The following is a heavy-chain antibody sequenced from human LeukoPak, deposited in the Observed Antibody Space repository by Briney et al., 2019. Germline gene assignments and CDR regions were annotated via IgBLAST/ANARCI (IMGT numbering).Heavy chain of an antibody. D-gene: IGHD2-2*01. CDR1: GGSISSYY. J-gene: IGHJ5*02. CDR2: IYTSGST. CDR3: ARGVGYCSSTSCSNWFDP. Sequence: PSETLSLTCTVSGGSISSYYWSWIRQPAGKGLEWIGRIYTSGSTNYNPSPKSRVIMSVDTSKNQFSLKLSSVTAADTAVYYCARGVGYCSSTSCSNWFDPWGQGTLVTVSS. V-gene: IGHV4-4*07.